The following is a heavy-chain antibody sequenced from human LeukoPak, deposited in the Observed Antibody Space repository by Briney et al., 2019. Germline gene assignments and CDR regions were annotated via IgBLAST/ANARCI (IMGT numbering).Heavy chain of an antibody. CDR3: ARVGGRYCSSTSCYNY. CDR1: GDTFSSYY. Sequence: ASVKVSCKASGDTFSSYYMHWVRQAPGQGLEWMGIINPSGGSISYAQKFQGRVTMTRDMSTSTVYMELSSLRSEDTAVYYCARVGGRYCSSTSCYNYWGQGTLVTVSS. CDR2: INPSGGSI. V-gene: IGHV1-46*01. J-gene: IGHJ4*02. D-gene: IGHD2-2*02.